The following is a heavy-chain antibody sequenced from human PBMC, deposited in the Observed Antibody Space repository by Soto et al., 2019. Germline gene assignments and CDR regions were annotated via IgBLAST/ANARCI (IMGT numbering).Heavy chain of an antibody. CDR2: INPSGGST. CDR1: GYTFTSYY. D-gene: IGHD3-16*01. V-gene: IGHV1-46*01. J-gene: IGHJ6*02. CDR3: AKGITDTGGYYYYSMDV. Sequence: ASVKVSCKASGYTFTSYYMHWVRQAPGQGLEWMGIINPSGGSTSYAQKFQGRVTMTRDTSTSTVYMELNSLRAEDTAVYYCAKGITDTGGYYYYSMDVWGQGTAVTVSS.